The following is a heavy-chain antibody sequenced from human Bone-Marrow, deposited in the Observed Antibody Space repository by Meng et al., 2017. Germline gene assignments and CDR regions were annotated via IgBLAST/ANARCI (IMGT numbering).Heavy chain of an antibody. CDR3: ASRIAVAGNFLFDY. J-gene: IGHJ4*02. V-gene: IGHV3-9*01. CDR1: GFTFDDYA. CDR2: ISWNSGSI. Sequence: SLKISCAASGFTFDDYAMHWVRQAPGKGLEWVSGISWNSGSIGYADSVKGRFTISRDNSKNTLYLQMNSLRAEDTAVYYCASRIAVAGNFLFDYWGQGTLVTVSS. D-gene: IGHD6-19*01.